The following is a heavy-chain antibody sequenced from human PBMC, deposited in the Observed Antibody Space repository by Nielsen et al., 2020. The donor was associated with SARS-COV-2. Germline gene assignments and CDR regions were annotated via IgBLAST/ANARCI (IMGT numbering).Heavy chain of an antibody. J-gene: IGHJ4*02. Sequence: GESLKISCAASGFTFSSYSMNWVRQAPGKGLEWVSSISSSSSYIYYADSVKGRFTLSRDNAKNSLYLQMNSLRAEDTAVYYCARVIAAAGPVAYWGQGTLVTVSS. CDR3: ARVIAAAGPVAY. CDR2: ISSSSSYI. CDR1: GFTFSSYS. V-gene: IGHV3-21*01. D-gene: IGHD6-13*01.